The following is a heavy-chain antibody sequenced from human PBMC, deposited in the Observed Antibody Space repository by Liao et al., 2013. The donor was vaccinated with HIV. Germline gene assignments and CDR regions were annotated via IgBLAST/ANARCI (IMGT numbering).Heavy chain of an antibody. CDR1: GGSISSYY. D-gene: IGHD6-19*01. J-gene: IGHJ2*01. CDR2: IYSRGST. Sequence: QVQLQESGPGLVKPSETLSLTCTVSGGSISSYYWTWIRQPAGKGLEWIGRIYSRGSTNYNPSLKSRVTMSVDTSKNQLSLKLSSVTAADTAVYYCAREGQWLFRYFDLWAVAPWSLSPQ. CDR3: AREGQWLFRYFDL. V-gene: IGHV4-4*07.